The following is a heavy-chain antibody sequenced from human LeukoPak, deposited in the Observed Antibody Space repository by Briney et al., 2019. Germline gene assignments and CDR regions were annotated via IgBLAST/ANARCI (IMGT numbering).Heavy chain of an antibody. Sequence: GASVKVSCKASGYTFTGYYMHWVRQAPGQGLEWMGWINPNSGGTNYAQKFQGRVTMTTDTSTSTAYMELRSLRSDDTAVYYCARVFRSYSSSPSMAFDIWGQGTMVTVSS. V-gene: IGHV1-2*02. D-gene: IGHD6-6*01. CDR1: GYTFTGYY. CDR2: INPNSGGT. CDR3: ARVFRSYSSSPSMAFDI. J-gene: IGHJ3*02.